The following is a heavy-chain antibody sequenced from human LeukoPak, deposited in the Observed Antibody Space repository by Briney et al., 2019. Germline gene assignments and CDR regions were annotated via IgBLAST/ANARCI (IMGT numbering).Heavy chain of an antibody. Sequence: GGSLRLSCAAPGFTFSSYAMSWVRQAPGKGLEWVSAISGSGGSTYYADSVKGRFTISRDNSKNTLYLQMNSLRAEDTAVYYCAKASRFLEWLFVYWGQGTLVTVSS. CDR1: GFTFSSYA. J-gene: IGHJ4*02. CDR3: AKASRFLEWLFVY. V-gene: IGHV3-23*01. D-gene: IGHD3-3*01. CDR2: ISGSGGST.